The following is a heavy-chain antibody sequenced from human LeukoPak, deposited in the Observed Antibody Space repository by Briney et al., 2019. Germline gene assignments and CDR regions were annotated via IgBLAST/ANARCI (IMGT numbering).Heavy chain of an antibody. CDR3: ASSRGPSSWWFETTAYFDY. J-gene: IGHJ4*02. Sequence: GGSLRLSCAASGFTFSSYSMNWVRQAPGKGLEWISYISSSSSTIYYADSVKGRFTISRDNAKNSLYLQMNSLRAEDTAVYYCASSRGPSSWWFETTAYFDYWGQGTLVTVSS. CDR2: ISSSSSTI. D-gene: IGHD6-13*01. CDR1: GFTFSSYS. V-gene: IGHV3-48*01.